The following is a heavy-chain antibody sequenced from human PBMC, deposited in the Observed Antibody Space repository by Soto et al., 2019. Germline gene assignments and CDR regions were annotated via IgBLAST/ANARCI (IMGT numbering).Heavy chain of an antibody. V-gene: IGHV4-59*11. Sequence: SETLSLTCTVSGGSFGSHYWSWVRQSPGKGLEWIGYIYYTGSTYYNPSLKSRVTMSVDTSKNQFSLKLTSVTAADTAVYFCAREQSSGWYRIHDFWGQGTLVTVSS. J-gene: IGHJ4*02. CDR1: GGSFGSHY. D-gene: IGHD6-19*01. CDR3: AREQSSGWYRIHDF. CDR2: IYYTGST.